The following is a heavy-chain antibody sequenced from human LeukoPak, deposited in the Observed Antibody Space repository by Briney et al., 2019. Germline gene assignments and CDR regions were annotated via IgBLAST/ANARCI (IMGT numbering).Heavy chain of an antibody. CDR2: IFHGGST. J-gene: IGHJ6*02. Sequence: KPSETLSLTCTVSGDSITSSAFYWGWIRQAPGKGLEWIGNIFHGGSTNYNPSLKSRVTISVDTSKNQFSLKLSSVTAADTAVYYCARGSSWYLSGWDYYYGMDVWGQGTTVTVSS. CDR3: ARGSSWYLSGWDYYYGMDV. V-gene: IGHV4-39*07. CDR1: GDSITSSAFY. D-gene: IGHD6-13*01.